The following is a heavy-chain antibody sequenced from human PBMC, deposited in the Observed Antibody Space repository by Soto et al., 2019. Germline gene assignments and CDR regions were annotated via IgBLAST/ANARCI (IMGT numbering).Heavy chain of an antibody. CDR2: IHHSGST. V-gene: IGHV4-31*03. J-gene: IGHJ5*02. D-gene: IGHD6-13*01. CDR1: GDSISGEGWY. CDR3: ARAWTATAGWANWFAL. Sequence: QVQLQESGPGLVEPSQTLSLTCTVSGDSISGEGWYWSWIRQYSGRGLEWIGYIHHSGSTYSNPSLKSRVSISVDTSKTTFFLKLTSVTAADTAVYYCARAWTATAGWANWFALWGQGTLVTVSS.